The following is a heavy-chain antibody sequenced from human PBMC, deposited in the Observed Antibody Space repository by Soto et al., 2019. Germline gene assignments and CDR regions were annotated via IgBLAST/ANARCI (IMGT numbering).Heavy chain of an antibody. CDR2: IYYSGST. D-gene: IGHD2-2*02. V-gene: IGHV4-59*01. Sequence: SDTLSLTCTVSGGSISSYYWSWIRQPPGKGLEWIGYIYYSGSTNYNPSLKSRVTISVDTSKNQFSLKLSSVTAADTAVYYCARGRVLPTYNWGQGTLVTVSS. J-gene: IGHJ4*02. CDR1: GGSISSYY. CDR3: ARGRVLPTYN.